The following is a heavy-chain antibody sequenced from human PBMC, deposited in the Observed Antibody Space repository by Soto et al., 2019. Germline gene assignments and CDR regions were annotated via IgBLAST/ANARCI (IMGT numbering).Heavy chain of an antibody. D-gene: IGHD3-10*01. CDR1: GFTFSSYS. CDR2: ISSSSSYI. Sequence: GGSLRLSCAASGFTFSSYSMNWVRQAPGKGLEWVSSISSSSSYIYYADSVKGRFTISRDNAKNSLYLQMNSLRAEDTAVYYCASFPTMVRGVSADFDYWGQGTLVTVSS. CDR3: ASFPTMVRGVSADFDY. V-gene: IGHV3-21*01. J-gene: IGHJ4*02.